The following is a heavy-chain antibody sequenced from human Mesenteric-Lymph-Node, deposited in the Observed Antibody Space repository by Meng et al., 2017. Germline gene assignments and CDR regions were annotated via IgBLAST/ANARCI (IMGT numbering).Heavy chain of an antibody. V-gene: IGHV4-38-2*02. D-gene: IGHD3-10*01. J-gene: IGHJ3*02. CDR1: RYSISSGYY. Sequence: LRLSCTVSRYSISSGYYWGWIRQPPGKGLEWIASMFHSGTTFYNPSLKSRLTMSIDTSKNQFSLKLSSVTAADTAMYYCARVYGSGSPFFLLGLRSENDAFDIWGQGTMVTVSS. CDR2: MFHSGTT. CDR3: ARVYGSGSPFFLLGLRSENDAFDI.